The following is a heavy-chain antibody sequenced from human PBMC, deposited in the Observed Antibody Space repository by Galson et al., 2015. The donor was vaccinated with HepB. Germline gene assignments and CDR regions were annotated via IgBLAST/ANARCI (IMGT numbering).Heavy chain of an antibody. CDR3: VRTENSGYGAIKYYFYMDV. CDR1: GYRFTSYW. D-gene: IGHD5-12*01. CDR2: IDPSDSNT. V-gene: IGHV5-10-1*01. Sequence: QSGAEVKKPGESLRISCKGSGYRFTSYWISWVRQMPGKGLEWMGRIDPSDSNTNYSPSFQGHVTISVDKSISTAYLQWSSLKASDTAMHYCVRTENSGYGAIKYYFYMDVWGKGTTVTVSS. J-gene: IGHJ6*03.